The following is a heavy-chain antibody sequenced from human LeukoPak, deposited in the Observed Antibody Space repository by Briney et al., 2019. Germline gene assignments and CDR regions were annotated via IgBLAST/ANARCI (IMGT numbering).Heavy chain of an antibody. CDR3: AELGIGGV. J-gene: IGHJ6*04. D-gene: IGHD3-10*01. CDR2: ISGSGGST. CDR1: GFTFSSYG. V-gene: IGHV3-23*01. Sequence: GGSLRLSCAASGFTFSSYGMSWVRQAPGKGLEWVSAISGSGGSTYYADSVKGRFTISRDNAKNSLYLQMNSLRAEDTAVYYCAELGIGGVWGKGTTVTISS.